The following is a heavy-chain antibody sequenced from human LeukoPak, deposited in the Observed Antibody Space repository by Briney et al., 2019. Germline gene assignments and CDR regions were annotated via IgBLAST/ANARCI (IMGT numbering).Heavy chain of an antibody. CDR3: ARAHIAVAGVGY. D-gene: IGHD6-19*01. CDR1: GGSISSGGYY. CDR2: IYYSGST. V-gene: IGHV4-31*03. J-gene: IGHJ4*02. Sequence: SETLSLTCTVSGGSISSGGYYWSWIRQHPGKGLEWIGYIYYSGSTYYNPSLKSRVTISVDTSKNQFSLKLSSVTAADTAVYYCARAHIAVAGVGYWGQGTLATVSS.